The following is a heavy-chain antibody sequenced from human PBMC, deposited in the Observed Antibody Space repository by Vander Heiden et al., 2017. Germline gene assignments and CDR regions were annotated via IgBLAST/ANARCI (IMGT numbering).Heavy chain of an antibody. CDR2: VYGNDDK. CDR3: AHRLSVTYFDY. D-gene: IGHD4-17*01. CDR1: GFSLPNPGVG. V-gene: IGHV2-5*01. Sequence: QITLKESGPTLVKPTQTLTLTCTFPGFSLPNPGVGVGWLLPPPGKAMAWLALVYGNDDKTYSPSLKTRLTITKDTSKTQVVLTVTNMGPVDTATYYCAHRLSVTYFDYWGQGILVTVSS. J-gene: IGHJ4*02.